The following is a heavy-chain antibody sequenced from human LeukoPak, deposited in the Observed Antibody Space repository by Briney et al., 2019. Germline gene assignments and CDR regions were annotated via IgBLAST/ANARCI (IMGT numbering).Heavy chain of an antibody. CDR1: GGSISTYY. V-gene: IGHV4-34*01. D-gene: IGHD5-24*01. CDR2: INYSGST. CDR3: ASEKGRDGYNY. Sequence: PSETLSLTCTVSGGSISTYYWNWIRQPPGKGLEWIGEINYSGSTNYNPSLKSRVTISVDTSKNQFSLKLSSVTAADTAVYYCASEKGRDGYNYWGQGTLVTVSS. J-gene: IGHJ4*02.